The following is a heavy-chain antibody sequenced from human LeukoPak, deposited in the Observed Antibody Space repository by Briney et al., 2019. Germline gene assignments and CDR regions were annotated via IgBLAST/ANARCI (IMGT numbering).Heavy chain of an antibody. CDR3: AREGVGTSYDY. J-gene: IGHJ4*02. CDR2: ISSDGSNK. V-gene: IGHV3-30*04. CDR1: GFTFSSYA. Sequence: GGSLRLSCAASGFTFSSYAMHWVRQAPGKGLEWVAVISSDGSNKYYADSVKGRFTISRDNSKNTLYLQMNSLRAEDTAVHFCAREGVGTSYDYWGQGTLVTVSS. D-gene: IGHD1-26*01.